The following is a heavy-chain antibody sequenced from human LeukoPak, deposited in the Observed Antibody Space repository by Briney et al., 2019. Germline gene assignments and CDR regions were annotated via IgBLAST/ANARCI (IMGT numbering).Heavy chain of an antibody. V-gene: IGHV4-4*02. CDR1: GGSISSSNW. D-gene: IGHD6-19*01. J-gene: IGHJ4*02. CDR2: INHSGST. CDR3: ATYSSGWYNYFDY. Sequence: SGTLSLTCAVSGGSISSSNWWSWVRQPPGKGLEWIGEINHSGSTNYNPSLKSRVTISVDTSKNQFSLKLSSVTAADTAVYYCATYSSGWYNYFDYWGQGTLVTVSS.